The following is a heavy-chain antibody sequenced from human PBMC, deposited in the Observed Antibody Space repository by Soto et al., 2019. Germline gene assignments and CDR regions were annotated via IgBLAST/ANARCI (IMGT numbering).Heavy chain of an antibody. V-gene: IGHV4-59*08. J-gene: IGHJ5*02. CDR1: GGSISSYY. CDR2: IYYSGST. Sequence: SETLSLTCTVSGGSISSYYWSWLRQPPGKGLEWIGYIYYSGSTNYNPSLTSQVTLSVDPSKTQFSLKLSSVTAADTSVYYCARHGGDHVAVAGRGNWLDPWGQGSLGTVAS. CDR3: ARHGGDHVAVAGRGNWLDP. D-gene: IGHD6-19*01.